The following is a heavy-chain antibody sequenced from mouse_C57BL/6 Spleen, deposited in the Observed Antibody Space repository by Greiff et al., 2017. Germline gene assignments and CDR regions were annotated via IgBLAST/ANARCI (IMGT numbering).Heavy chain of an antibody. D-gene: IGHD2-1*01. CDR1: GYAFSSSW. Sequence: QVQLQQSGPELVKPGASVKISCKASGYAFSSSWMNWVKQRPGKGLEWIGRLYPGDGDTNYNGKVKGKATRTADKSSRTAYMQLSSLTSEDAAVYYWARGRGYGTVSYLDVWGTGTTVTVSS. J-gene: IGHJ1*03. CDR3: ARGRGYGTVSYLDV. CDR2: LYPGDGDT. V-gene: IGHV1-82*01.